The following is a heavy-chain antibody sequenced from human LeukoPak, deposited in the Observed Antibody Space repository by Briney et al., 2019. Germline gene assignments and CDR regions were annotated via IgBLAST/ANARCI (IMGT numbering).Heavy chain of an antibody. CDR2: IWYDGSNK. CDR3: AKDQIAVAVYYFDY. CDR1: GFTFSSYG. Sequence: GRSLRLSCAASGFTFSSYGMHWVRQAPGKGLEWVAVIWYDGSNKYYADSVKGRFTISRDNSKNTPYLQMNSLRAEDTAVYYCAKDQIAVAVYYFDYWGQGTLVTVSS. V-gene: IGHV3-33*06. J-gene: IGHJ4*02. D-gene: IGHD6-19*01.